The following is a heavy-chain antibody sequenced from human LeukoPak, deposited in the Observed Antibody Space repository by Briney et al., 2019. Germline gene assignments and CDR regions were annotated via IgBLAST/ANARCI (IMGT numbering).Heavy chain of an antibody. CDR1: GGTFSSYV. CDR3: AREGEPAMTLVRGEAFDI. D-gene: IGHD3-10*01. CDR2: IIPAFGPT. J-gene: IGHJ3*02. Sequence: SVKVSCKASGGTFSSYVISWVRQAPGQGLEWMGGIIPAFGPTNYAQRFQGRLTLTADVSASTAYMALSSLTSDDTAVYYCAREGEPAMTLVRGEAFDIWGQGTMVIVSS. V-gene: IGHV1-69*01.